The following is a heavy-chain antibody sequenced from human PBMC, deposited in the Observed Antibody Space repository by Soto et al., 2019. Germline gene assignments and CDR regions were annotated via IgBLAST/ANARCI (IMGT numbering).Heavy chain of an antibody. CDR1: GFTFSDYW. Sequence: EVQLVESGGGLVQPGGSLRLSCAVSGFTFSDYWMHWVRQAPGKGLEWVSRIKRDGSTTNYADSVKGRFTISRDNAKNTLYLEMNSLRVEDTADYYCARGAINYYYEDVWGKGTTVTVSS. V-gene: IGHV3-74*01. J-gene: IGHJ6*03. CDR2: IKRDGSTT. CDR3: ARGAINYYYEDV.